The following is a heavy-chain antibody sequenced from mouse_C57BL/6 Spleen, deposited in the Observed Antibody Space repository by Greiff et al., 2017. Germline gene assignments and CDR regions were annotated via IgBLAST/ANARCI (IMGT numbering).Heavy chain of an antibody. CDR1: GFTFSSYA. CDR2: ISDGGRYT. D-gene: IGHD3-1*01. V-gene: IGHV5-4*01. Sequence: EVKLVESGGGLVKPGGSLKLSCAASGFTFSSYAMSWVRQTPEKRLEWVATISDGGRYTYYPDNVKGRFTISRDNAKDNLYLQMSHLKSEDTAMYYCARDGLTWFAYWGQGTLVTVSA. J-gene: IGHJ3*01. CDR3: ARDGLTWFAY.